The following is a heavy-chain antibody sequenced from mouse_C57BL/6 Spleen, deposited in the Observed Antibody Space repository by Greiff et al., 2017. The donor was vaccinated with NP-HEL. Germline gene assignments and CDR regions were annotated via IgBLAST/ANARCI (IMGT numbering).Heavy chain of an antibody. V-gene: IGHV1-82*01. CDR2: IYPGDGDT. CDR1: GYAFSSSW. Sequence: VQLQQSGPELVKPGASVKISCKASGYAFSSSWMNWVKQRPGKGLEWIGRIYPGDGDTNYNGKFKGKATLTADKSSSTAYMQLSSLTSEDSAVYCCARDSGRRFAYWGQGTLVTVSA. J-gene: IGHJ3*01. CDR3: ARDSGRRFAY.